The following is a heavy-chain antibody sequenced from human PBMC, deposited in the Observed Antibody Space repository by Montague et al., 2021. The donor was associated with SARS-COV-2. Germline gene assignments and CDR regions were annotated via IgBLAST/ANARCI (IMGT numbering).Heavy chain of an antibody. V-gene: IGHV4-4*02. CDR2: IFHSGTI. D-gene: IGHD6-13*01. CDR1: GDSISTSTW. CDR3: ATLSRRTAAGTRDYFGLDV. J-gene: IGHJ6*02. Sequence: SETLSLTCRVSGDSISTSTWWTWVRQTPGKGLEWIGEIFHSGTINYNPSLKSRVSIPVDKSNNQFSLRLSSLIAADTAVYYCATLSRRTAAGTRDYFGLDVWGQGTTVVVSS.